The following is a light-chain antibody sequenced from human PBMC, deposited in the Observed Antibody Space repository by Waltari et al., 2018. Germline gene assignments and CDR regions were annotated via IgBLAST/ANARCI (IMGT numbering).Light chain of an antibody. CDR2: NDD. CDR3: AAWDDSLNGWV. CDR1: SSNIGSNS. Sequence: QSVLTQPPSASGTPGQSVTISCSGSSSNIGSNSVNWYQQLPGSAPKLLIYNDDHRPSGVPDRFSCSKSGTSASLAISGLQSEDEADYYCAAWDDSLNGWVFGGGTKLTVL. J-gene: IGLJ3*02. V-gene: IGLV1-44*01.